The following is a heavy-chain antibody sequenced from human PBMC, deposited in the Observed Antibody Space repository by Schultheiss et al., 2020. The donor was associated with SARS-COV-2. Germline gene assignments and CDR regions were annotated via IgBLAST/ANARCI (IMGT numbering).Heavy chain of an antibody. CDR1: GFTFSNFG. Sequence: GGSLRLSCAASGFTFSNFGMHWVRQAPGKGLEWVAVIWYDGSNEYYADSVKGRFTISRDNSKNTLYLQMNSLRAEDTAVYYCARDGYSSGWYWSDTRMKMDVWGQGTTVTVAS. CDR3: ARDGYSSGWYWSDTRMKMDV. J-gene: IGHJ6*02. D-gene: IGHD6-19*01. CDR2: IWYDGSNE. V-gene: IGHV3-30*06.